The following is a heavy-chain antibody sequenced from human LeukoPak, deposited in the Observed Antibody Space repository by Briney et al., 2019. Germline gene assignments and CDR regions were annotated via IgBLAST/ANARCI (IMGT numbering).Heavy chain of an antibody. J-gene: IGHJ4*02. D-gene: IGHD3-10*01. Sequence: TGGSLRLSCAASGFTFSSYAMSWVRQALGKGLQWVSGISGSGGSTYYAGSVKGRFTISRDNSKNTLYLQMNSLRAEDTAVYYCAKHGFGVFEGYWGQGTLVTVSS. CDR3: AKHGFGVFEGY. CDR2: ISGSGGST. CDR1: GFTFSSYA. V-gene: IGHV3-23*01.